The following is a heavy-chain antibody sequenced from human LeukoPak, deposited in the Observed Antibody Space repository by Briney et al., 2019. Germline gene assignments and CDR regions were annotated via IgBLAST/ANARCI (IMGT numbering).Heavy chain of an antibody. CDR2: IKQDGAEK. CDR3: ARVGAWDLQRVFEY. CDR1: GFRFGDYW. D-gene: IGHD1-26*01. V-gene: IGHV3-7*01. Sequence: GGSLRLSCAASGFRFGDYWMTWARHIPGKGLEWVSNIKQDGAEKHYAESVEGRFIISRDNAKNSLYLEMDSLKVEDTAVYYCARVGAWDLQRVFEYWGQGALVTVSS. J-gene: IGHJ4*02.